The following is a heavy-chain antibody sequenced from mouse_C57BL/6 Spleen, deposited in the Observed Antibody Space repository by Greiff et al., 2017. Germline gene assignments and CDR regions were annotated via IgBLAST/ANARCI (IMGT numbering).Heavy chain of an antibody. CDR3: ARSRSTMVTTDYAMDY. V-gene: IGHV1-63*01. Sequence: VQLQQSGAELVRPGTSVKMSCKASGYTFTNYWIGWAKQRPGHGLEWIGDIYPGGGYTNYNEKFKGKATLTADKSSSTAYMHFSSLTSEDSAIYYYARSRSTMVTTDYAMDYWGQGTSVTVSS. CDR1: GYTFTNYW. J-gene: IGHJ4*01. D-gene: IGHD2-2*01. CDR2: IYPGGGYT.